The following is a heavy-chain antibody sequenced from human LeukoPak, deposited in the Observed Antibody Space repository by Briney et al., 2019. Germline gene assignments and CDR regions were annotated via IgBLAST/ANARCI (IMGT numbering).Heavy chain of an antibody. J-gene: IGHJ4*02. CDR1: GFTFSSYW. D-gene: IGHD5-12*01. Sequence: GGSLRLSCAASGFTFSSYWMSWVRQAPGKGLEWVANIKQDGSEKYYVDSVKGRFTISRDNAKNSLYLQMNSLTAEDTAVYYCARRSGYSGYDLEYYFDYWGQGTLVTVSS. V-gene: IGHV3-7*01. CDR2: IKQDGSEK. CDR3: ARRSGYSGYDLEYYFDY.